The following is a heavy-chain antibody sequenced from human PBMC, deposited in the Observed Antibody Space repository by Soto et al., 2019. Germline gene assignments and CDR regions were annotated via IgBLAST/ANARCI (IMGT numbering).Heavy chain of an antibody. J-gene: IGHJ4*01. D-gene: IGHD6-19*01. CDR3: ATSAIMGLEVAGHFDN. CDR2: MYTRGST. Sequence: SETLSLTCSVSGGPITKSYWSWIRQPVGKGLEWIGRMYTRGSTSYNPSLKSRVTMSLDSSKNQFSLKVRSVTAADTAVYYCATSAIMGLEVAGHFDNWGQGTLVTVSS. CDR1: GGPITKSY. V-gene: IGHV4-4*07.